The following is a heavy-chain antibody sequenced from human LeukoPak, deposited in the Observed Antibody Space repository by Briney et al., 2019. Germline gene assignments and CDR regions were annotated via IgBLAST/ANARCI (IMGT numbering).Heavy chain of an antibody. CDR2: IKQDGSEK. V-gene: IGHV3-7*01. CDR3: AKGHYYDILTGYYDFDY. Sequence: PGGSLRLSCAASGFTFSTNGISWVRHAPGKGMGWVGNIKQDGSEKYYEDSVKGRFTISRDNAKNSLYLQMNSLRAEDTAVYYCAKGHYYDILTGYYDFDYWGQGTLVTVSS. D-gene: IGHD3-9*01. J-gene: IGHJ4*02. CDR1: GFTFSTNG.